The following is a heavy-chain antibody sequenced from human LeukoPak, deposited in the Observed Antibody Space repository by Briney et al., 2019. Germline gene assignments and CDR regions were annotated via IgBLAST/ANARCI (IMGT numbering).Heavy chain of an antibody. J-gene: IGHJ4*02. CDR1: GFTFSSYG. CDR3: AREYYDSSGYHFEY. CDR2: ISSSSSYI. D-gene: IGHD3-22*01. V-gene: IGHV3-21*01. Sequence: GGSLRLSCAASGFTFSSYGMNWVRQAPGKGLEWVSSISSSSSYIYYADSVKGRSTISRDNAKNTLYLQMNSLRAEDTAVYYCAREYYDSSGYHFEYWGQGTLVTVSS.